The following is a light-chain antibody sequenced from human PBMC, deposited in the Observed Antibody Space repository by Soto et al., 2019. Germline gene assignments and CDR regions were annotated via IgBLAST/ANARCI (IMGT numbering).Light chain of an antibody. CDR3: QQYFFYWT. CDR2: KAS. CDR1: QSVDSW. Sequence: DIQMTQSPSTLSASVGDRVTITCRDSQSVDSWLAWYQQKPGKAPKLLIYKASSLESGVPSRFSGSGSGTEFSLTISSLQPDDFATYYCQQYFFYWTFGQGTKVEIK. J-gene: IGKJ1*01. V-gene: IGKV1-5*03.